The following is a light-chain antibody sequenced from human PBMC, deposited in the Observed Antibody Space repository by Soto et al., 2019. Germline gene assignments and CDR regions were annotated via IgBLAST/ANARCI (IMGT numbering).Light chain of an antibody. CDR1: SGHSTYA. V-gene: IGLV4-69*01. CDR3: QTWGTGIVV. CDR2: VSSDGRH. Sequence: LVLTQSPSASASPGASVKLTCTLSSGHSTYAIAWHQQQPEKGPRYLMKVSSDGRHSKGDGIPDRFSGSSSGAERYLTISSLQYEDEADYYCQTWGTGIVVFGGGTKVTVL. J-gene: IGLJ2*01.